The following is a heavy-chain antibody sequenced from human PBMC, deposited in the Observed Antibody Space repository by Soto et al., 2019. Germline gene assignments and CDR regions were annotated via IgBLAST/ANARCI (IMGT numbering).Heavy chain of an antibody. CDR1: GFTFSSYA. D-gene: IGHD4-17*01. CDR3: ARAPSGYGDYGFDY. Sequence: PGGSLRLSCAASGFTFSSYAMHWDRQAPGKGLEWVAVISYDGSNKYYADSVKGRFTISRDNSKNTLYLQMNSLRAEDTAVYYCARAPSGYGDYGFDYWGQGTLVTVSS. V-gene: IGHV3-30-3*01. CDR2: ISYDGSNK. J-gene: IGHJ4*02.